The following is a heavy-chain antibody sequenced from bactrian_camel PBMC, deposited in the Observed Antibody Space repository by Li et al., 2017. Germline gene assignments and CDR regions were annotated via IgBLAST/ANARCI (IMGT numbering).Heavy chain of an antibody. D-gene: IGHD1*01. V-gene: IGHV3S53*01. J-gene: IGHJ7*01. CDR2: VARDGST. Sequence: HVQLVESGGGSVQAGGSLKLSCTSSGYDITTCAKSWFRQALGKEREAVAVVARDGSTTYSDSVKGRFTISQDNTNGTLYLQMDSLRPEDTAMYYCASGPWGYCTRTKWEGGMNNWGKGTQVTVS. CDR1: GYDITTCA.